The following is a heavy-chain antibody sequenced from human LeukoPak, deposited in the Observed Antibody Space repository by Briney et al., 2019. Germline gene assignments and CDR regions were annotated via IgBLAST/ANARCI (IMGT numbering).Heavy chain of an antibody. CDR1: GFTFSSFA. CDR2: ISYDRSKT. Sequence: GGSLRLPCAVSGFTFSSFAVHWVRQAPGKGLEWVAVISYDRSKTYYADSVKGRFTISRDNSKNTVYLQMNSLSTEDTAMYYCARDQSSGGRWLDYWGRGTLVTVSS. CDR3: ARDQSSGGRWLDY. J-gene: IGHJ4*02. V-gene: IGHV3-30-3*01. D-gene: IGHD2-15*01.